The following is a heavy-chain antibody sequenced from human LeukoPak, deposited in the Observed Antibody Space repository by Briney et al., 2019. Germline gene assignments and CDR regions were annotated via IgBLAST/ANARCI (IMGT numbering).Heavy chain of an antibody. CDR3: ARGGDCGSCDGFSM. J-gene: IGHJ3*02. V-gene: IGHV4-34*01. D-gene: IGHD2-15*01. CDR2: INHSGST. CDR1: GGTFSGYY. Sequence: SETLSLTCAVNGGTFSGYYWIWIRQPPGKGLEWIGEINHSGSTNYNPSLKSRVTISVDTSKNQFSLKLNSVTAADTAVYYCARGGDCGSCDGFSMWGQGIMVTVSS.